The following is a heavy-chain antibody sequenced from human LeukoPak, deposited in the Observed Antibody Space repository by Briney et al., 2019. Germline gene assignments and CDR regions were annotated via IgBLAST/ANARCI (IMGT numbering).Heavy chain of an antibody. CDR2: IRSSSSTM. CDR3: ARFYDWARPWFDP. V-gene: IGHV3-48*02. J-gene: IGHJ5*02. Sequence: PGGSLRHSCVASGFTFSNYIVNWVHQAPGKGLEWVSYIRSSSSTMYYADPVKGRFTISRDNAKNSLYLQMNSLRDEDTAVYYCARFYDWARPWFDPWGQGTLVTVSS. CDR1: GFTFSNYI. D-gene: IGHD2/OR15-2a*01.